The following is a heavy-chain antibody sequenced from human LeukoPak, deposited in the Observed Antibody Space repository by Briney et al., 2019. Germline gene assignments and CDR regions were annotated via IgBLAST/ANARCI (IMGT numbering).Heavy chain of an antibody. D-gene: IGHD6-19*01. Sequence: ASMKVSCKTSGYTFTSYGISWLRQAPGQGLEWMGWISGYNANTNYGQKFQGRVTMTIDTSTTTVYMELRSLRSDDTAVYYCARPRVAGSFDYWGQGTLVTVSS. CDR1: GYTFTSYG. J-gene: IGHJ4*02. V-gene: IGHV1-18*01. CDR3: ARPRVAGSFDY. CDR2: ISGYNANT.